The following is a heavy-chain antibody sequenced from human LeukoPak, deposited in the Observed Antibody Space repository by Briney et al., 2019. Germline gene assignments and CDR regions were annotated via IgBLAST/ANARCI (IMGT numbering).Heavy chain of an antibody. J-gene: IGHJ4*02. V-gene: IGHV4-39*01. CDR3: ASGHYDSSGYYYAFDY. D-gene: IGHD3-22*01. CDR1: GGSIRSSSYY. CDR2: VYYSGST. Sequence: KPSETLSLTCTVSGGSIRSSSYYWGGIRQPPGKGLEWIGSVYYSGSTYYNPSLKSRVTISVDTSKNQVSLRLSSVTAADTAVYYCASGHYDSSGYYYAFDYWGQGTLVTVSS.